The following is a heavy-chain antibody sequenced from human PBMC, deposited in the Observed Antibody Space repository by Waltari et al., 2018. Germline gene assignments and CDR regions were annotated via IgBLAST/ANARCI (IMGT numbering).Heavy chain of an antibody. V-gene: IGHV3-23*03. CDR3: AKEGYFYMDV. Sequence: EVQLLESGGGLVQPGGSLRLSCAASGFSFSTYVISWVRQAPGKGLEWVSLITGDGSRIQYADSVKCRFTISRDNSKNTLYLQMNSLRVEDMAVYYCAKEGYFYMDVWGNGTTVTVSS. J-gene: IGHJ6*03. CDR2: ITGDGSRI. CDR1: GFSFSTYV.